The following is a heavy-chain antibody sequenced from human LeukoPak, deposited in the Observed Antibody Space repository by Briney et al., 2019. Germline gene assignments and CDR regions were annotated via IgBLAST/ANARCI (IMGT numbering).Heavy chain of an antibody. J-gene: IGHJ5*02. Sequence: SETLSLTCAVSGYSISSGDYGGWIRQPPGKGLEWIGSIYHSGSTHYNPSLKSRVTISVDTSKNQFSLKLSSVTAADTAVYYCARNTTEVVTAKWFDPWGQGTLVTVSS. CDR2: IYHSGST. CDR3: ARNTTEVVTAKWFDP. D-gene: IGHD2-21*02. V-gene: IGHV4-38-2*01. CDR1: GYSISSGDY.